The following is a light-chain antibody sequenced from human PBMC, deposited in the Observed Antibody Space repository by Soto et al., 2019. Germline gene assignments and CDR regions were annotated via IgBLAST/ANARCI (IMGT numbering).Light chain of an antibody. J-gene: IGKJ2*01. CDR3: QQSYSTPPYT. CDR1: QYINNY. Sequence: DIQMTQSPSSLSTSVGDRVTITCRASQYINNYLNWYQQKPGKAPKLLIFAAYNLQSGVPSKFSGSGSGTDFTLTISSLQPEDFATDYCQQSYSTPPYTFGHGTQLDMK. V-gene: IGKV1-39*01. CDR2: AAY.